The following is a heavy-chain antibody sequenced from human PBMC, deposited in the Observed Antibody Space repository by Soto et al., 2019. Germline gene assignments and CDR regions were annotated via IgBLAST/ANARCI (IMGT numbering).Heavy chain of an antibody. Sequence: PGESLKISCKGSGYSFAGYWITWVRQKPGKGLEWMGRIDPSDSQTYYSPSFRGRVTISVTKSITTVFLQWSSLRASDTAMYYCARQIYDSDTGPNFQYYFDSWGQGTPVTVYS. CDR3: ARQIYDSDTGPNFQYYFDS. CDR1: GYSFAGYW. D-gene: IGHD3-22*01. J-gene: IGHJ4*02. V-gene: IGHV5-10-1*01. CDR2: IDPSDSQT.